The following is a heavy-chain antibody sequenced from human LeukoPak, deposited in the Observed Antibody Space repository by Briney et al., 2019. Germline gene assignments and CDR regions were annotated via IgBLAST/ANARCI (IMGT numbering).Heavy chain of an antibody. V-gene: IGHV1-69*05. J-gene: IGHJ4*02. CDR1: GGTFSSYA. CDR2: IIPIFGTA. D-gene: IGHD3-9*01. Sequence: ASVTVSCKASGGTFSSYAISWVRPAPAQGLDWMGGIIPIFGTANYVQRFQGRVTITTDESTSTAYMELSSLRSEDTAVYYCARGSGRYFDWLLCDYWGQGTLVTVSS. CDR3: ARGSGRYFDWLLCDY.